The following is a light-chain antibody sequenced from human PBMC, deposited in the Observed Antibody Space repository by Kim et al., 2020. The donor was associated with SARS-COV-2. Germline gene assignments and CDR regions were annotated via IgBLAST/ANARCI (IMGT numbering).Light chain of an antibody. J-gene: IGKJ1*01. Sequence: ASVGDRTPLTCRAHRVIIRWVSWYQQTPRTAPQLLIAEASRLESGVPSRFSGSGSGTEFTLTIRSLQPDDFATYYCQQFNSYSWTFGQGTKVDIK. CDR2: EAS. V-gene: IGKV1-5*03. CDR3: QQFNSYSWT. CDR1: RVIIRW.